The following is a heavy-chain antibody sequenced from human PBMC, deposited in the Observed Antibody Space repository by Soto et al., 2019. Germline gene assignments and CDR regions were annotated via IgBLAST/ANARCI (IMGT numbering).Heavy chain of an antibody. CDR1: GYTLTELS. V-gene: IGHV1-24*01. D-gene: IGHD1-26*01. Sequence: GASVKVSCKVSGYTLTELSMHWVRQAPGKGLEWMGGFDPEDGETIYAQKFQGRVTMTEDTSTDTAYMELSSLRSEDTAVYYCATDPRIVGATLNWFDPWGQGNLVTVSS. J-gene: IGHJ5*02. CDR2: FDPEDGET. CDR3: ATDPRIVGATLNWFDP.